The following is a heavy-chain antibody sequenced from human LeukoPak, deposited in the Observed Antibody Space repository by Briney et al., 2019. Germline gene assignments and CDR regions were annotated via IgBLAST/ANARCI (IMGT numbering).Heavy chain of an antibody. Sequence: GGSLRLSCAASGFTFSNYGMSWVRQAPGKGLEWVSYISSSSSTIYYADSVKGRFTISRGNAKNSLYLQMNSLRAEDTAVYYCAREPFEQQLGAEYFQHWGQGTLVTVSS. CDR2: ISSSSSTI. J-gene: IGHJ1*01. V-gene: IGHV3-48*01. CDR3: AREPFEQQLGAEYFQH. CDR1: GFTFSNYG. D-gene: IGHD6-13*01.